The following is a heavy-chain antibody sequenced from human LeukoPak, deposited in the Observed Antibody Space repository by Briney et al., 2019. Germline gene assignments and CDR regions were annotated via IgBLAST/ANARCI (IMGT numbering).Heavy chain of an antibody. CDR1: GYTFTSYA. D-gene: IGHD3-10*01. J-gene: IGHJ3*02. CDR2: INAGNGNT. Sequence: ASVKVSCKASGYTFTSYAMNWVRQAPGQRLEWMGWINAGNGNTKYSQKFQGRVTITRDTSASTAYMELSSLRSEDTAVYYCASFPYGSGSYYNPDAFDIWGQGTMVTVSS. V-gene: IGHV1-3*01. CDR3: ASFPYGSGSYYNPDAFDI.